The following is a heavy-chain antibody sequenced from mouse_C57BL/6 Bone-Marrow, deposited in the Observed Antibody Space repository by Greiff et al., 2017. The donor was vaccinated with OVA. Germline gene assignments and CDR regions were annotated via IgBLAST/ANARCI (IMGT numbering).Heavy chain of an antibody. CDR3: ARGAMDY. Sequence: VQRVESGAELVRPGTSVKVSCKASGYAFTNYLIEWVKQRPGQGLEWIGVINPGSGGTNYNEKFKGKATLTADKSSSTAYMQLSSLTSEDSAVYFCARGAMDYWGQGTSVTVSS. CDR1: GYAFTNYL. V-gene: IGHV1-54*01. CDR2: INPGSGGT. J-gene: IGHJ4*01.